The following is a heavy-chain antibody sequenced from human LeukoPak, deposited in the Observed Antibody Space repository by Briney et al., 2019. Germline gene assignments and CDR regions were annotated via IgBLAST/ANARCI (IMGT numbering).Heavy chain of an antibody. J-gene: IGHJ4*02. CDR1: GFTVSSNY. CDR2: IYSGGST. Sequence: PGGSLRLSCAASGFTVSSNYMSWVRQAPGKGLEWVSVIYSGGSTKYSGSVKGRFTISRDNSKNTLYLQINSLGADDTAVYYCAKDQDPHSYGSGSYAPFDYWGQGTLVTVSS. CDR3: AKDQDPHSYGSGSYAPFDY. D-gene: IGHD3-10*01. V-gene: IGHV3-53*03.